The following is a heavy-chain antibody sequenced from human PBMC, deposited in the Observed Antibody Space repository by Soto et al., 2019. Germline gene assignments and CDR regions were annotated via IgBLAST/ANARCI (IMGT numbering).Heavy chain of an antibody. CDR1: GFTFSSYA. CDR3: ARSARYYDSSGYYYVFVEYFQH. CDR2: ISYDGSNK. D-gene: IGHD3-22*01. J-gene: IGHJ1*01. Sequence: QVQLVESGGGVVQPGRSLRLSCAASGFTFSSYAMHWVRQAPGKGLEWVAGISYDGSNKYYADSVKGRFTISRDNSKNTLYLQMNSLRAEDTAVYYCARSARYYDSSGYYYVFVEYFQHWCQGTLVTLSS. V-gene: IGHV3-30-3*01.